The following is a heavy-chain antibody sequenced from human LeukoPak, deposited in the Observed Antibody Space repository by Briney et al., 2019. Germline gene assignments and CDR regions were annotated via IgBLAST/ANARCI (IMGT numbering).Heavy chain of an antibody. CDR2: IYYSGST. Sequence: SETLSLTCTVSGGSISSSSYYWGWIRQPPGKELEWIGSIYYSGSTYYNPSLKSRVTISVDTSKNQFSLKLSSVTAADTAVYYCARNRPVIGEAWRYYDYWGQGTLVTVSS. V-gene: IGHV4-39*07. CDR3: ARNRPVIGEAWRYYDY. D-gene: IGHD2/OR15-2a*01. J-gene: IGHJ4*02. CDR1: GGSISSSSYY.